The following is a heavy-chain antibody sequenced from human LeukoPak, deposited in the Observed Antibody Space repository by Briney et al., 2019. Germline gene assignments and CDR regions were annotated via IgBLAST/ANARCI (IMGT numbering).Heavy chain of an antibody. J-gene: IGHJ6*02. Sequence: GGSLRLSCSASGFTFSSYAMHWVRQAPGKGLEYVSAISSNGGSTYYADSVKGRFTISRDNSKNTLYLEMDTLRVEDTAKYYCARYCTSTSCYGQNSYYGLDVWGQGTTVTVSS. CDR3: ARYCTSTSCYGQNSYYGLDV. CDR1: GFTFSSYA. D-gene: IGHD2-2*01. CDR2: ISSNGGST. V-gene: IGHV3-64*04.